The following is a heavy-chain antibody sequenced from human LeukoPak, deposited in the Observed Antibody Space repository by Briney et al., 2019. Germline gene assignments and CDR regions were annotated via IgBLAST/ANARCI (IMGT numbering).Heavy chain of an antibody. V-gene: IGHV4-39*07. CDR1: GGSLISSTFY. D-gene: IGHD3-22*01. CDR2: IYYSGST. CDR3: ARGSYYDSSGPLGY. Sequence: PSETLSLTCTVSGGSLISSTFYWGWVRQPPGKGLEWIGSIYYSGSTYYSPSLKSRVTISVDTSKNQFSLKLSSVTAADTAVYYCARGSYYDSSGPLGYWGQGTLVTVSS. J-gene: IGHJ4*02.